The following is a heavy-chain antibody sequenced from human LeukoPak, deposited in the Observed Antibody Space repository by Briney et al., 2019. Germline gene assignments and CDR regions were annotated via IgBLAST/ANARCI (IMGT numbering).Heavy chain of an antibody. CDR1: GGTFSSYA. CDR2: IIPIFGTA. Sequence: SVKVSCKASGGTFSSYAISWVRQAPGQGHEWMGGIIPIFGTANYAQKFQGRVTITTDESTSTAYMELSSLRSEDTAVYYCARVSREYGGNYQFDYWGQGTLVTLSS. J-gene: IGHJ4*02. V-gene: IGHV1-69*05. CDR3: ARVSREYGGNYQFDY. D-gene: IGHD4/OR15-4a*01.